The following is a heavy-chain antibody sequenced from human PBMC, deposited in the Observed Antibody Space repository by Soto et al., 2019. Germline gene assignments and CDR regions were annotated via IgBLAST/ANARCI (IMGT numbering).Heavy chain of an antibody. J-gene: IGHJ5*02. CDR2: IYYSGRT. CDR1: GGSLSSSSYY. D-gene: IGHD5-18*01. Sequence: TLSLTCTVSGGSLSSSSYYWGWIRQPPGKGMEWIGSIYYSGRTYCNPSLKSRVTISVDTSKNQFSLKLSYVTAADTAVYYSATASPPRVYSYVYVRWERRGCFDPWGQGTLVTVSS. CDR3: ATASPPRVYSYVYVRWERRGCFDP. V-gene: IGHV4-39*01.